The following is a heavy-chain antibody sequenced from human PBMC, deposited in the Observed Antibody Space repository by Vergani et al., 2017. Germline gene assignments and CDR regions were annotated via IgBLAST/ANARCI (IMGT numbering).Heavy chain of an antibody. J-gene: IGHJ4*02. V-gene: IGHV3-15*05. D-gene: IGHD3-3*01. Sequence: EVQLVESGGGIVKPGGSLRLSCVASGFSFRNAWMNWVRRTPGKGLEWVGRIKSTFDRGTTDYAAAVKGRFTISRDNAKNSLYLQMNSLRAEDTALYYCAREMNAYYDFWSGYYTQYYFDYWGQGTLVTVSS. CDR3: AREMNAYYDFWSGYYTQYYFDY. CDR1: GFSFRNAW. CDR2: IKSTFDRGTT.